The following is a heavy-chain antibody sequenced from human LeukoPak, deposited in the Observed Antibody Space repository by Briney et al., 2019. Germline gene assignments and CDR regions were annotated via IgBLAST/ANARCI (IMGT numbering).Heavy chain of an antibody. CDR1: GYTFTGYY. CDR2: INPNSGGT. Sequence: GASVKVSCKASGYTFTGYYMHWVRQAPGQGLEWMGWINPNSGGTNYAQKFQDRVTMTRDTSISTAYMELSRLRSDDTAVYYCARGGVSVAGRNRNGYYMDVWGKGTTVTVSS. J-gene: IGHJ6*03. CDR3: ARGGVSVAGRNRNGYYMDV. V-gene: IGHV1-2*02. D-gene: IGHD6-19*01.